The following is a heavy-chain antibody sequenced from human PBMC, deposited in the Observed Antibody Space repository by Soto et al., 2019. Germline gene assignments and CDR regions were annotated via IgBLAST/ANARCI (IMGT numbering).Heavy chain of an antibody. CDR1: GFTFSTYW. V-gene: IGHV3-74*01. Sequence: EVQLVESGGGLVQPGGSLRRSCAGSGFTFSTYWMHWVRQAPGKGLEWVSRIDHDGPTDYADSVRGRFTISRDNAENTLYLQMNSLRPEDTAVYYCVRDSHGDYWGQGTLVTVSS. CDR2: IDHDGPT. CDR3: VRDSHGDY. J-gene: IGHJ4*02.